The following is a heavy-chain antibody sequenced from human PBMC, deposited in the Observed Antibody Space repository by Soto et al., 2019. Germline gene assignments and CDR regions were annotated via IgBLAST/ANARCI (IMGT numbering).Heavy chain of an antibody. J-gene: IGHJ4*02. V-gene: IGHV3-21*01. CDR2: ISSSSSYI. CDR1: GFTFSSHS. CDR3: ARRIAVAGNLDY. Sequence: EVQLVESGGGLVKPGGSLRLSCAASGFTFSSHSMNWVRQAPGKGLEWVSSISSSSSYIYYADSVKGRFTISRDNAKNSLYLQMNSLRAEDTAVYYCARRIAVAGNLDYWGQGTLVTVSS. D-gene: IGHD6-19*01.